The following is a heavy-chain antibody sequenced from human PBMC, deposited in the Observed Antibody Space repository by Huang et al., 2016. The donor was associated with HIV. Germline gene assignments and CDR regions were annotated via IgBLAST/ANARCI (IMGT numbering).Heavy chain of an antibody. D-gene: IGHD1-1*01. J-gene: IGHJ3*01. V-gene: IGHV4-39*02. CDR2: IYSNGNT. CDR1: GDSVDSSYSY. Sequence: QVQLQESGQGLVKPSDTLSLTCIVSGDSVDSSYSYWGWVRQPPGKGLEWMGRIYSNGNTYYNKSLKSRITMSVDTSKNHFSLNLKTVTAADTAVYYCSRGPSTPATELWGQGTMVTVSS. CDR3: SRGPSTPATEL.